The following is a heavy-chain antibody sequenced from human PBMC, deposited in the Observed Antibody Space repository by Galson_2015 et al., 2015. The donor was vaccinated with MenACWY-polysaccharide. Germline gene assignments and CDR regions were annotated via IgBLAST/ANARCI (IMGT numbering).Heavy chain of an antibody. V-gene: IGHV1-2*02. D-gene: IGHD2-2*02. CDR3: ARGGFRPAVRIPFDY. CDR1: GYTFTDYY. J-gene: IGHJ4*02. Sequence: SVKVSCKATGYTFTDYYIHWMRQAPGQGLEWMGWMNPKTGGTIFAQKFEGRVTMTEVTSISTAYMGLGSLTSDDTAVYYCARGGFRPAVRIPFDYWGQGTQVTVSS. CDR2: MNPKTGGT.